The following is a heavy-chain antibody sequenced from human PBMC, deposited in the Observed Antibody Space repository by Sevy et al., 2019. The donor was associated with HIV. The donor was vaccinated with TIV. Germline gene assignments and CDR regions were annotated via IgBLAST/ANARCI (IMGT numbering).Heavy chain of an antibody. CDR1: GFTFTNVW. Sequence: GGSLRLSCAASGFTFTNVWMSWVRQAPGKGLERVGRIKSNTDGATTDYAAPVKGRFTISRDDSKNTLYLQMNSLRAEDTAVYYCAKRSYSSSWYSKVIVEYYYYGMDVWGQGTTVTVSS. D-gene: IGHD6-13*01. V-gene: IGHV3-15*01. CDR2: IKSNTDGATT. J-gene: IGHJ6*02. CDR3: AKRSYSSSWYSKVIVEYYYYGMDV.